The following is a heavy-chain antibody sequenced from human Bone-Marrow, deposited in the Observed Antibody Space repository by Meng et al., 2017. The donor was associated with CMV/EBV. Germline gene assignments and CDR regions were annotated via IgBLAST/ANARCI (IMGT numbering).Heavy chain of an antibody. V-gene: IGHV3-43*01. CDR1: GFTFSSYS. D-gene: IGHD2-15*01. CDR2: ISWDGGST. J-gene: IGHJ4*02. CDR3: AKERGGYCSGGSCYEADY. Sequence: GGSLRLSCAASGFTFSSYSMNWVRQAPGKGLEWVSLISWDGGSTYYADSVKGRFTISRDNSKNSLYLQMNSLRTEDTALYYCAKERGGYCSGGSCYEADYWGQGTLVTVSS.